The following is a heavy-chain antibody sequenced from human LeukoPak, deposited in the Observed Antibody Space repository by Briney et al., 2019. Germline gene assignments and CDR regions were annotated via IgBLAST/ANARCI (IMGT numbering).Heavy chain of an antibody. CDR3: ARRGGYFVVNWFDP. CDR2: IYTSGST. D-gene: IGHD5-12*01. J-gene: IGHJ5*02. V-gene: IGHV4-4*07. CDR1: GGSISSYY. Sequence: SETLSLTCTVSGGSISSYYWSWIRQPAGKGLEWIGRIYTSGSTNYNPSLKSRVTISVDTSKNQFSLKLSSVTAADTAVYYCARRGGYFVVNWFDPWGQGTLVTVSS.